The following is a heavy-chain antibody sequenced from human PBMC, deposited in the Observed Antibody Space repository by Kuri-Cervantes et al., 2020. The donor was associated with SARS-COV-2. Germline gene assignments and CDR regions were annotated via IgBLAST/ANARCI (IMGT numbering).Heavy chain of an antibody. Sequence: SETLSLTCTVSGASIGSTDSYWGWIRQPPGKAKEWIGSIKYSGSTFYNPSLKSRVTISVDTSKNQFSLKLTSVTAADTAVYFCVGIWSNYRFDYWGQGTLVTVSS. CDR2: IKYSGST. D-gene: IGHD3-3*01. CDR1: GASIGSTDSY. V-gene: IGHV4-39*01. CDR3: VGIWSNYRFDY. J-gene: IGHJ4*02.